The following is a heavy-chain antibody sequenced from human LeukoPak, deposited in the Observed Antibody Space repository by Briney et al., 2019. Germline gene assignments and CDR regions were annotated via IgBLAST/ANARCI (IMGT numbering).Heavy chain of an antibody. CDR3: ARELYYYDSSGYFVDY. CDR1: GFTFTTYT. D-gene: IGHD3-22*01. CDR2: ISSSSSYI. J-gene: IGHJ4*02. V-gene: IGHV3-21*01. Sequence: PGGSLRLSCAASGFTFTTYTMNWVRQAPGKGLEWVSCISSSSSYIYYADSVKGRFTISRDNAKNSLYLQMNSLRAEDTAVYYCARELYYYDSSGYFVDYWGQGTLVTVSS.